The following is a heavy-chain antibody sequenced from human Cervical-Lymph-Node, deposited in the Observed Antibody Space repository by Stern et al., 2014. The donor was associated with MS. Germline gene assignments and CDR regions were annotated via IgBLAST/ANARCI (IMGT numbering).Heavy chain of an antibody. CDR1: GFTFSSYA. CDR3: VRTAGSIGARPTY. Sequence: VQLVESGGGVVQPGRSLRLSCMGSGFTFSSYAIHWVRQAPGKGLEWVAVISYYGSNRDYADSVKGRFTISRDKSKSSLYLQMNSLRADDTAMYFCVRTAGSIGARPTYWGQGTLVTVAS. CDR2: ISYYGSNR. V-gene: IGHV3-30-3*01. J-gene: IGHJ4*02. D-gene: IGHD6-6*01.